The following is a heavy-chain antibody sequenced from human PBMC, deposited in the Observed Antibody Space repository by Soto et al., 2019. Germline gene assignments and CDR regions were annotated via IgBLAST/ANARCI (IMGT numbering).Heavy chain of an antibody. CDR2: ISYDGTNQ. V-gene: IGHV3-30*18. D-gene: IGHD4-17*01. CDR3: AKDVDYGDYIDY. J-gene: IGHJ4*02. Sequence: PGGSLRLSCAASGFTYSTYTMHWVRQAPGKGLEWVAVISYDGTNQYYADSVKGRFTISRDNFQNTLYLQMNSLRAEDTAVYYCAKDVDYGDYIDYWGQGTLVTVSS. CDR1: GFTYSTYT.